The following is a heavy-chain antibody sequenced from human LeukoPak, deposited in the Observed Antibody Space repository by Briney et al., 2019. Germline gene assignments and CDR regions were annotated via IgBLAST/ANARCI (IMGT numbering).Heavy chain of an antibody. CDR1: GFTFSSYA. D-gene: IGHD6-13*01. Sequence: GGSLRLSCAASGFTFSSYAMLWVRQAPGKGLEWVADISYDGSNKYYADSVKGRFTISRDNSKNTLYLQMNSLRAEDTAVYYCARDFNKIAAAGRRVYYYYGMDVWGQGTTVTVSS. CDR2: ISYDGSNK. J-gene: IGHJ6*02. CDR3: ARDFNKIAAAGRRVYYYYGMDV. V-gene: IGHV3-30-3*01.